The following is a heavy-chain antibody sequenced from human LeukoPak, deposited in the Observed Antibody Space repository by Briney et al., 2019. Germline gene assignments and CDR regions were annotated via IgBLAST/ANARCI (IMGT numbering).Heavy chain of an antibody. CDR1: GGSISSGGYS. CDR2: IYHSGST. J-gene: IGHJ6*02. V-gene: IGHV4-30-2*05. Sequence: SQTLSLTCAVSGGSISSGGYSWSWIRQPPGTGLEWIGYIYHSGSTYYNPSLKSRVTISVDTSKNQFSLKLSSVTAADTAVYYCARAAPGYGMDVWGQGTTVTVSS. CDR3: ARAAPGYGMDV.